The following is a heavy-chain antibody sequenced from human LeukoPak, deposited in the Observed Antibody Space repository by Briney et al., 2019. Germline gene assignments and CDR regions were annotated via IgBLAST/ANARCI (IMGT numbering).Heavy chain of an antibody. CDR1: GYTFSDYD. J-gene: IGHJ4*02. D-gene: IGHD2-2*02. CDR3: ARGAPSCTSASCYNC. CDR2: MNPNSGNT. Sequence: ASVKVSCKASGYTFSDYDINWLRQASGQGLEWMGWMNPNSGNTGYTQKFQGRVTMTRDTSISTAYMELSSLRSEDTAVYYCARGAPSCTSASCYNCWGQGTLVTVSS. V-gene: IGHV1-8*01.